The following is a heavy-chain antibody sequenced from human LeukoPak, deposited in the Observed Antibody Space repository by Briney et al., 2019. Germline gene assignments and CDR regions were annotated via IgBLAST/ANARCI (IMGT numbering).Heavy chain of an antibody. V-gene: IGHV4-39*07. J-gene: IGHJ5*02. Sequence: SETLSLTCSVSGGSVTITNSYWVWIRQAPGKTLEWIGSMNYGGRSSYNPSLKRRVSMSVDTSRDQVSLKVNSVTAADTAVYYCARDLRGGSNFSPRWVDPWGQGTLVIVSS. CDR1: GGSVTITNSY. CDR3: ARDLRGGSNFSPRWVDP. CDR2: MNYGGRS. D-gene: IGHD3-16*01.